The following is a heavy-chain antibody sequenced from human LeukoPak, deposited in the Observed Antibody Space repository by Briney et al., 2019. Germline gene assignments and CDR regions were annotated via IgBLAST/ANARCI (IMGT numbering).Heavy chain of an antibody. D-gene: IGHD2/OR15-2a*01. CDR2: INHSGST. CDR3: ARGPAKGLYAHRFNDY. V-gene: IGHV4-34*01. J-gene: IGHJ4*02. Sequence: SETLSLTCAVYGGSFSGYHWSWIRQPPGKGLEWIGEINHSGSTNYNPSLKSRVTISVDTSKNQFSLKLSSVTAADTAVYYCARGPAKGLYAHRFNDYWGQGTLVTVSS. CDR1: GGSFSGYH.